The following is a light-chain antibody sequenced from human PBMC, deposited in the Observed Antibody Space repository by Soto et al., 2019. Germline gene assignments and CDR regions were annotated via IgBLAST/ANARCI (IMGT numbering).Light chain of an antibody. Sequence: EIVLTQSPGSLSLSPGERASLSCRASQSVSSSYLAWYQQKPGQAPRLLIYGASNRATGIPDRFSGSGSGTDFTLTISRLEPEDFAVYFCQQYDNSPPSTFGQGTKVEI. CDR2: GAS. CDR1: QSVSSSY. J-gene: IGKJ1*01. V-gene: IGKV3-20*01. CDR3: QQYDNSPPST.